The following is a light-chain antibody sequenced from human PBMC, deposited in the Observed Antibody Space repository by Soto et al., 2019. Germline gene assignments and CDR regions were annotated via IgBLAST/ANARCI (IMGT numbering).Light chain of an antibody. J-gene: IGLJ2*01. CDR3: SSSTSTSTLMI. CDR2: EVS. CDR1: SSDVGGYNY. Sequence: QSALTQPASVSGSPGQSITISCTGTSSDVGGYNYVSWYQQYPGKAPRLMMYEVSNRPSGVSNRFSGSKSGNTASLTISGLQTEDEAIYYCSSSTSTSTLMIFGGGTKLTVL. V-gene: IGLV2-14*01.